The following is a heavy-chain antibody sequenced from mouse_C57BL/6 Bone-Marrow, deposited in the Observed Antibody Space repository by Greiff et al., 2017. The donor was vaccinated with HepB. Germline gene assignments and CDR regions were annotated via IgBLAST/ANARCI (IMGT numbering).Heavy chain of an antibody. J-gene: IGHJ3*01. CDR1: GYTFTEYT. V-gene: IGHV1-62-2*01. CDR2: FYPGSGSI. D-gene: IGHD1-1*01. Sequence: QVQLQQSGAELVKPGASVKLSCKASGYTFTEYTIHWVKQRSGQGLEWIGWFYPGSGSIKYNEKFKDKATLTADKSSSTVYMELSRLTSEDSAVYFCARHEGNYYGSSYSAAWFAYWGQGTLVTVSA. CDR3: ARHEGNYYGSSYSAAWFAY.